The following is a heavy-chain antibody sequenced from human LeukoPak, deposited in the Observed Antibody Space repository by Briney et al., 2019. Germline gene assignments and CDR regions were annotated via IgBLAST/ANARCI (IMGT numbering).Heavy chain of an antibody. Sequence: ASVKVSCKASGGTFSSYAINWVRQAPGQGLEWMGWISAHNGNTNYAQNLHGRVTMTTDTSMSIAYMELRSLRSDDTAVYYCARYIVGTTATDYWGQGTLVTVSS. V-gene: IGHV1-18*01. CDR1: GGTFSSYA. CDR2: ISAHNGNT. CDR3: ARYIVGTTATDY. J-gene: IGHJ4*02. D-gene: IGHD1-26*01.